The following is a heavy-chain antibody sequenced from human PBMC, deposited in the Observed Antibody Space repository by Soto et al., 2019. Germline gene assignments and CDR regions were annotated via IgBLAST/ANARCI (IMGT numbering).Heavy chain of an antibody. CDR3: ATDSADSSGYYYGYFDH. CDR2: FDPEDGET. CDR1: GYTLTELS. Sequence: ASVKVSCKVSGYTLTELSMHWVRQAPGKGLEWMGGFDPEDGETIYAQKFQGRVTMTEDTSTDTAYMELSSLRSEDTAVYYCATDSADSSGYYYGYFDHWGSGALVPVAS. V-gene: IGHV1-24*01. D-gene: IGHD3-22*01. J-gene: IGHJ2*01.